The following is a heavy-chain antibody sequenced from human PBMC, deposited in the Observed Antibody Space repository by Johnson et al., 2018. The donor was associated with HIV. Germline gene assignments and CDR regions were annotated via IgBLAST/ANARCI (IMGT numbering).Heavy chain of an antibody. V-gene: IGHV3-30*02. J-gene: IGHJ3*02. CDR1: GITFSSSG. D-gene: IGHD1-26*01. CDR3: AKDLTSVIVGANDAFDI. CDR2: IRYDGNNK. Sequence: QVQLVESGGGVVQPGGSLRLSCAASGITFSSSGMNWVRQAPGKGLEWVSFIRYDGNNKYYTDSVKGRFTISRDNSKNTLYLQMNSLRAEDTAVYYCAKDLTSVIVGANDAFDIWGQGTMVTVSS.